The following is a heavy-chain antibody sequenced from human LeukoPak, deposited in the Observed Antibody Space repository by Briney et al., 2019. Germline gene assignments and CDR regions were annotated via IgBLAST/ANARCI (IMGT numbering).Heavy chain of an antibody. CDR3: AREGYCSSTSCYFGFPNAFDI. J-gene: IGHJ3*02. Sequence: PTETLSLTCTVSGYSISSGYYWGWIRQPPGKGLEWIGSIYHSGSTYYNPSLKSRVTISVDTSKNQFSLKLSSVTAADTAVYYCAREGYCSSTSCYFGFPNAFDIWGQGTMVTVSS. CDR2: IYHSGST. V-gene: IGHV4-38-2*02. CDR1: GYSISSGYY. D-gene: IGHD2-2*01.